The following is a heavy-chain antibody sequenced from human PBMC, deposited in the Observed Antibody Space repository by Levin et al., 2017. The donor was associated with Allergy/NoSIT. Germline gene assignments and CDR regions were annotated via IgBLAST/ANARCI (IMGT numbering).Heavy chain of an antibody. CDR3: AKDPVLWYNWNDETYYFDY. CDR2: ISYDGSIK. V-gene: IGHV3-30*18. J-gene: IGHJ4*02. D-gene: IGHD1-20*01. CDR1: GFTFSSYG. Sequence: GGSLRLSCAASGFTFSSYGMHWVRQAPGKGLEWVAVISYDGSIKHYADSVKGRFTISRDNSKNTLYLQMNSLRAEDTAVYYCAKDPVLWYNWNDETYYFDYWGQGTLVTVSS.